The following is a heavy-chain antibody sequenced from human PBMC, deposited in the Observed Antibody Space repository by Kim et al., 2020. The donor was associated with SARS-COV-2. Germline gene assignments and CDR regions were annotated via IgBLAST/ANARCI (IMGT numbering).Heavy chain of an antibody. Sequence: SETLSLTCTVSGGSISSYYWSWIRQPAGKGLEWIGRIYTSGSTNYNPSLKSRVTMSVDTSKNQFSLKLSSVTAADTAVYYCARVAAVGPYQLLSTYHYYGMDVWGQGTTVTVSS. D-gene: IGHD2-2*01. CDR2: IYTSGST. V-gene: IGHV4-4*07. CDR3: ARVAAVGPYQLLSTYHYYGMDV. CDR1: GGSISSYY. J-gene: IGHJ6*02.